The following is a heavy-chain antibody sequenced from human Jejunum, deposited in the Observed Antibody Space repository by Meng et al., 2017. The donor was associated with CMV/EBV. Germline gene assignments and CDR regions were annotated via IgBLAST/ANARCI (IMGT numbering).Heavy chain of an antibody. V-gene: IGHV3-53*01. Sequence: GGVRQAPEESLWWVSVIYSAGSRYYGDSVKGRFTISRDIFKGTVFLQMGRLRSEDTALYYCAKGFPNRAYCTGGSCFSFDFWGQGTSVTVSS. J-gene: IGHJ4*02. CDR2: IYSAGSR. CDR3: AKGFPNRAYCTGGSCFSFDF. D-gene: IGHD2-8*02.